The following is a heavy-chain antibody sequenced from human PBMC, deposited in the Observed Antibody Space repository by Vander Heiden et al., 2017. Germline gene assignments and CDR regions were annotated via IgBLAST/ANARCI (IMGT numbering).Heavy chain of an antibody. J-gene: IGHJ3*01. CDR2: ISDSGGTT. CDR3: AKAGCSSTTCYGNV. Sequence: EVQLLESGGGLVQPGGSLRLSCADSGFPFNTYAMSWVSQAPGKGLEWVSSISDSGGTTYYADSVRGRFTISRDNSKNTLYLQMNSLRVEDTAVYYCAKAGCSSTTCYGNVWGQGTMVTVSS. D-gene: IGHD2-2*01. V-gene: IGHV3-23*01. CDR1: GFPFNTYA.